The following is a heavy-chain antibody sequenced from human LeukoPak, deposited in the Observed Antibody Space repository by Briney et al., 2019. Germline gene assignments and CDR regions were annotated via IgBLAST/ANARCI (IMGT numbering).Heavy chain of an antibody. V-gene: IGHV3-30*04. D-gene: IGHD5-12*01. J-gene: IGHJ4*02. Sequence: GGSLRLSCAASGFTFNSYAIHWVRQAPGKGLEWVAVISYDGSNKYYAESVRGRFTISRDNSKNTLYLQLNSLRPDDTAVYYCARDQLAYSGHDTLFDYWGQGTLVTVSS. CDR1: GFTFNSYA. CDR3: ARDQLAYSGHDTLFDY. CDR2: ISYDGSNK.